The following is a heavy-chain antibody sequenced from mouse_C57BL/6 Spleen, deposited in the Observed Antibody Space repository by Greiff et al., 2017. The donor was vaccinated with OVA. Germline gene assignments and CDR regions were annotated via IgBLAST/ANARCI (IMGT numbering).Heavy chain of an antibody. V-gene: IGHV5-9-1*02. CDR2: ISSGGDYI. CDR1: GFTFSSYA. Sequence: VVESGEGLVKPGGSLKLSCAASGFTFSSYAMSWVRQTPEKRLEWVAYISSGGDYIYYADTVKGRFTISRDNARNTLYLEMSSLKSEDTAMYYCTREGSWEDGDYYAMDYWGQGTSVTVSS. D-gene: IGHD1-1*02. J-gene: IGHJ4*01. CDR3: TREGSWEDGDYYAMDY.